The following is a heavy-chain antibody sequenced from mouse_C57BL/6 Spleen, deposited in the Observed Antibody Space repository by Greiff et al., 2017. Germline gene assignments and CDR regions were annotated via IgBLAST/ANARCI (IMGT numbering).Heavy chain of an antibody. CDR1: GFSLTSYG. D-gene: IGHD2-4*01. J-gene: IGHJ2*01. Sequence: QVQLKESGPGLVQPSPSLSITCTVSGFSLTSYGVHWVRQSPGKGLEWLGVIWSGGSTNYNAAFISRLSISKENSKSQVFFKMNSLQANDTAIYYCARNGDDYDRGYFDYWGQGTTLTVSS. V-gene: IGHV2-2*02. CDR2: IWSGGST. CDR3: ARNGDDYDRGYFDY.